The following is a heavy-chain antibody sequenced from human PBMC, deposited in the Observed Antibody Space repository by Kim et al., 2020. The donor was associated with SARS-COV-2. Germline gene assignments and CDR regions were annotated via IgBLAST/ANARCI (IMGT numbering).Heavy chain of an antibody. Sequence: GESLKISCKGSGYSFTSYWISWVRQMPGKGLEWMGRIDPSDSYTNYSPSFQGHVTISADKSISTAYLQWSILKASDTAMYYCARPPHRSRVATIDGDYYYGMDVWGQGTTVTVSS. J-gene: IGHJ6*02. CDR3: ARPPHRSRVATIDGDYYYGMDV. V-gene: IGHV5-10-1*01. D-gene: IGHD5-12*01. CDR1: GYSFTSYW. CDR2: IDPSDSYT.